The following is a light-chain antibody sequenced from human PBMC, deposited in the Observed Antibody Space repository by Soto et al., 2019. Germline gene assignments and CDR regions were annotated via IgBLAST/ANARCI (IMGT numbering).Light chain of an antibody. J-gene: IGKJ4*01. V-gene: IGKV1-5*03. CDR2: KAS. CDR3: QQYNSYSPLT. Sequence: IQWTQSPSTLSASVGDRVTITWRASQSISSWLAWYQKKPGKAPKLLIYKASSLESGVPSRFSGSGSGTELTLTISSLQPDDFATYYCQQYNSYSPLTFGGGTKVDIK. CDR1: QSISSW.